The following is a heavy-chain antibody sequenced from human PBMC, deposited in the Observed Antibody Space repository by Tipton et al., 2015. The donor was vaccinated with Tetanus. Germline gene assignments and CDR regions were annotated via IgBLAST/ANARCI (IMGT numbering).Heavy chain of an antibody. CDR1: GYTFNDYD. V-gene: IGHV1-8*01. D-gene: IGHD1-1*01. Sequence: QLVQSGAEVKKPGASVKVSCKASGYTFNDYDINWVRQATGQGLEWMGWMKPNSGDTGYSQKFQGIVTMTRDTSISTAYLELSSLSTEDTAVYYCARLGVDNWNDGNGFVVWGQGSTVTVSS. CDR3: ARLGVDNWNDGNGFVV. CDR2: MKPNSGDT. J-gene: IGHJ6*02.